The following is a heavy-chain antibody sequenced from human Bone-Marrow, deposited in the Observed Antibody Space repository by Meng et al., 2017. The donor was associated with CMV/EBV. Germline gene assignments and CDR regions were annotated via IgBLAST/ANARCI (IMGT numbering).Heavy chain of an antibody. V-gene: IGHV1-2*02. CDR1: GYTFTGYY. CDR3: ATYSNCGGDCPPTFDY. CDR2: INPNSGGT. J-gene: IGHJ4*02. Sequence: ASVKVSCKASGYTFTGYYMHWVRQAPGQGLEWMGWINPNSGGTNYAQKFQGRVTMTRDTSISTAYMELSSLRSEDTAVYYCATYSNCGGDCPPTFDYWGQGTLVTVSS. D-gene: IGHD2-21*01.